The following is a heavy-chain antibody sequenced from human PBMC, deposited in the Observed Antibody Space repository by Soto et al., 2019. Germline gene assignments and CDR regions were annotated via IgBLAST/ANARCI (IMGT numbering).Heavy chain of an antibody. D-gene: IGHD6-6*01. CDR2: INPSGGST. V-gene: IGHV1-46*03. CDR3: ARSSSSPFDY. CDR1: GFTFTSYY. Sequence: GASVKVSCKASGFTFTSYYMHWVRQAPGQGLEWMGIINPSGGSTSYAQKFQGRVTMTRDTSTTTVYMEVSNLRSEDTAMYYCARSSSSPFDYWGQGTLVTVSS. J-gene: IGHJ4*02.